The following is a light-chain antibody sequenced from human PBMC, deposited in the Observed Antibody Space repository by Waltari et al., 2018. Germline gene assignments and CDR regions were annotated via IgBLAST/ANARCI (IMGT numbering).Light chain of an antibody. V-gene: IGKV1-39*01. J-gene: IGKJ2*01. CDR1: QSISHY. Sequence: DIQMTQSPASLSASVGDRVTITCRASQSISHYLNWYQQKPGKAPNLLIYTASSLQSGVPSSFSVSGTGTDFTLTISSLQPEDFATYYCQQTYSTPRTFGQGTRLEI. CDR2: TAS. CDR3: QQTYSTPRT.